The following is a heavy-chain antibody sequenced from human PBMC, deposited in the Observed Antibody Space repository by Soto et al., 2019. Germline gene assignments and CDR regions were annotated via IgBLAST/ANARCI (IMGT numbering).Heavy chain of an antibody. D-gene: IGHD6-13*01. CDR2: IDPSDSYT. Sequence: GESLKISCKGSGYSFTSYWISWVRQMPGKGLEWMGRIDPSDSYTNYSPSFQGHVTISADKSISTAYLQWSSLKASDTAMYYCARLGAREQQLFWYGMDVWGQGTTVTVS. CDR3: ARLGAREQQLFWYGMDV. V-gene: IGHV5-10-1*01. J-gene: IGHJ6*02. CDR1: GYSFTSYW.